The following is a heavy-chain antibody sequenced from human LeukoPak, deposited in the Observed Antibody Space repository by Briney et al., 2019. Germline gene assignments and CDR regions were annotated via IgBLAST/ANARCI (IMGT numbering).Heavy chain of an antibody. CDR2: INHSGST. Sequence: NPSETLSLTCAVYGGSFSGYYWSWIRQPPGKGLEWIGEINHSGSTNYNPSLKSRVTISVDTSKNQFSLKLSSVTAADTAVYYCARSRIQLWGYYFDYWGQGTLVTVSS. J-gene: IGHJ4*02. CDR1: GGSFSGYY. V-gene: IGHV4-34*01. CDR3: ARSRIQLWGYYFDY. D-gene: IGHD5-18*01.